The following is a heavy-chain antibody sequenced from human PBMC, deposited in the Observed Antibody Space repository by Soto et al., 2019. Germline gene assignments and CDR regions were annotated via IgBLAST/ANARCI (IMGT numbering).Heavy chain of an antibody. Sequence: SGPTLVNPTETLTLTCTVSGFSLSNARMGVSWNRQPPGKALEWLAHIFSNDEKSYSTSLKSRLTISKDTSKSQVVLTMTNMDPVDTVTYYCARSRGSYHYYYYYMDVWGKGTTVTVSS. CDR2: IFSNDEK. D-gene: IGHD3-16*01. V-gene: IGHV2-26*01. CDR1: GFSLSNARMG. J-gene: IGHJ6*03. CDR3: ARSRGSYHYYYYYMDV.